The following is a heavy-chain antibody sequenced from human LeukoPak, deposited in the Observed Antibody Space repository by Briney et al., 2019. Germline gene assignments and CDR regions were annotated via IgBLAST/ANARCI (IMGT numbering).Heavy chain of an antibody. CDR2: INSDGSST. Sequence: GGSLRLSCAASGFTFSSYWMHWVRQAPGKGLVWVSRINSDGSSTSYADSVKGRFTISRDNAKNTLYLQMNSLRAEDTAVYYCVRAGGKYDFWSAPLYYGMDVWGRGTTVTVSS. CDR1: GFTFSSYW. J-gene: IGHJ6*02. CDR3: VRAGGKYDFWSAPLYYGMDV. D-gene: IGHD3-3*01. V-gene: IGHV3-74*01.